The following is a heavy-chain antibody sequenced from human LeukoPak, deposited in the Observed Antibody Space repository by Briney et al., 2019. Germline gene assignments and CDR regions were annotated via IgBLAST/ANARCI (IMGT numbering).Heavy chain of an antibody. Sequence: GGSLRLSCAASGLTLSGYWMHWVRQAPGKGLVWVSRINGDASSTSYADSVKGRFTISRDNAKSTLYLQMNSLRVEDTAVYYCARARGNTYGYFEYWRQGTLVTVSS. V-gene: IGHV3-74*01. CDR3: ARARGNTYGYFEY. J-gene: IGHJ4*02. D-gene: IGHD5-18*01. CDR1: GLTLSGYW. CDR2: INGDASST.